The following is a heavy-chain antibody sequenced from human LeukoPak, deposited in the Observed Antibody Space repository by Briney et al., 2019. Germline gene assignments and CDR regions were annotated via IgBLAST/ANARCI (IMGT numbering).Heavy chain of an antibody. J-gene: IGHJ4*02. Sequence: PGGSLRLSCAASGFTFSSYSMNWVRPAPGKGLEWISYISSGSSAIYYADSVKGRFTISRDNATNSMYLQTNSLRAEDTAVYYCAAQSGSGSNYPDYWGQGTLVTVSS. CDR2: ISSGSSAI. V-gene: IGHV3-48*01. CDR3: AAQSGSGSNYPDY. D-gene: IGHD3-10*01. CDR1: GFTFSSYS.